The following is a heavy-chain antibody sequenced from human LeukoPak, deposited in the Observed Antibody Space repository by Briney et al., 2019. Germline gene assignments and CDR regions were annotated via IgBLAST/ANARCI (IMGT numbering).Heavy chain of an antibody. CDR1: GGSISSGPYY. CDR3: ARRDDSSGYHKIFDY. V-gene: IGHV4-39*01. J-gene: IGHJ4*02. Sequence: ASETLSLTCTVSGGSISSGPYYWGWIRQPPGKGLEWIGNIYYGENTYYNPSLKSRVTISIDTSKNQFYLKLSSLTAADTAVYYCARRDDSSGYHKIFDYWGPGTLVTVSS. D-gene: IGHD3-22*01. CDR2: IYYGENT.